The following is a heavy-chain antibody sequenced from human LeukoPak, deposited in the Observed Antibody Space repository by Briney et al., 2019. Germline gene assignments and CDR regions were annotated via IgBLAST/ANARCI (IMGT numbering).Heavy chain of an antibody. CDR2: IYTSGST. J-gene: IGHJ4*02. CDR1: GASISSYY. CDR3: ARDSYRAYSSSWYGDYFDY. Sequence: PSETLSLTCTVSGASISSYYWSWIRQPAGKGLEWIGRIYTSGSTNYNPSLKSRVTMSVDTSKNQFSLKLSSVTAADTAVYYCARDSYRAYSSSWYGDYFDYWGQGTLVTVSS. D-gene: IGHD6-13*01. V-gene: IGHV4-4*07.